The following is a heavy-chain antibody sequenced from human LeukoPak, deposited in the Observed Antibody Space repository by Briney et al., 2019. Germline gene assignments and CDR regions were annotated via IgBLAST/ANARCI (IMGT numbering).Heavy chain of an antibody. CDR3: ARDGKSDFFDY. Sequence: RPGGSLRLSCAASGFTFSDYYMSWIRQAPGKGLEWVAVIWYDGSNKYYADSVKGRFTISRDNSKNTLYLQMNSLRAEDTAVYYCARDGKSDFFDYWGQGTLVTVSS. J-gene: IGHJ4*02. CDR2: IWYDGSNK. CDR1: GFTFSDYY. V-gene: IGHV3-33*08.